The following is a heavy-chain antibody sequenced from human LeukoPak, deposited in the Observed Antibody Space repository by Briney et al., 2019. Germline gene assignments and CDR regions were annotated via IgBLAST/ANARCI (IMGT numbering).Heavy chain of an antibody. CDR2: ISSSSNYI. Sequence: GGSLRLSCAASGFTFSSYTMNWVRQAPGKGLEWVSSISSSSNYIYYADSVKGRFTISRDNAKNSLYLQMNSLRAEDTAVYYCAKIPPLLWFGELLSNFDYWGQGTLVTVSS. V-gene: IGHV3-21*01. CDR3: AKIPPLLWFGELLSNFDY. D-gene: IGHD3-10*01. J-gene: IGHJ4*02. CDR1: GFTFSSYT.